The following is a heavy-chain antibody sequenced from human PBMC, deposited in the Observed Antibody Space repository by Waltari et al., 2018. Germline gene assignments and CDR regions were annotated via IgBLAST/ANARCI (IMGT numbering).Heavy chain of an antibody. Sequence: EVQLVESGGGLIQPGGSLRLSCSASGFTVSIHYMSWVLPAPGKGLEWVSVIYRGGSTCYADYVEGRFTIARENSKNTLYLQMNGLRAEDTAVYYCARELQEAAGPIGAVDIWGQGTMVTVSS. CDR1: GFTVSIHY. CDR3: ARELQEAAGPIGAVDI. J-gene: IGHJ3*02. D-gene: IGHD6-25*01. CDR2: IYRGGST. V-gene: IGHV3-53*01.